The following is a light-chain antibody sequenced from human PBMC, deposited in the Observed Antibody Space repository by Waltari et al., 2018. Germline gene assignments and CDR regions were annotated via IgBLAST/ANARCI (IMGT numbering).Light chain of an antibody. J-gene: IGKJ4*01. CDR1: QTVRTTY. CDR3: QQYDISPLT. CDR2: GAS. V-gene: IGKV3-20*01. Sequence: EIVLTQSPGTLSLSPGERATLSCRASQTVRTTYLAWYQQRPGQALTLLISGASSRATGVPDRFSGSGSGTDFSLTISSLEPEDFAVYYCQQYDISPLTFGGGTKVEIK.